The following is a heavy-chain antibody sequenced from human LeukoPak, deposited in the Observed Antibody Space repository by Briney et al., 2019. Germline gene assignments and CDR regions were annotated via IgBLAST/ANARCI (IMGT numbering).Heavy chain of an antibody. CDR1: GYTFTSYG. D-gene: IGHD2-2*01. J-gene: IGHJ5*02. CDR3: ARDIVVVPAAQINWFDP. V-gene: IGHV1-18*01. CDR2: ISAYNGNT. Sequence: ASVKLSCKASGYTFTSYGISWVRQAPGQGLEWMGWISAYNGNTNYAQKLQGRVTMTTDTSTSTAYMELRSLRSDDTAVYYCARDIVVVPAAQINWFDPWGQGTLVTVSS.